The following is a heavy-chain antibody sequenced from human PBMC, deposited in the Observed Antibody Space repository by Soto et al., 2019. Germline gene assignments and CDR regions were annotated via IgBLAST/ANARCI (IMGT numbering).Heavy chain of an antibody. Sequence: PGGSLRLSCAASGFTFSSYGMHWVRQAPGKGLEWVAVISYDGSNKYYADSVKGRFTISRDNSKNTLYLQMNSLRAEDTAVYYCAKGYADIVVVPAALYYYYGIDVWGRGTTVTVSS. CDR3: AKGYADIVVVPAALYYYYGIDV. CDR2: ISYDGSNK. V-gene: IGHV3-30*18. CDR1: GFTFSSYG. J-gene: IGHJ6*02. D-gene: IGHD2-2*01.